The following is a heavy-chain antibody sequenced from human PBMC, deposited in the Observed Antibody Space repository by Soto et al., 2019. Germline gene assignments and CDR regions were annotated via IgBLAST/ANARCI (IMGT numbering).Heavy chain of an antibody. CDR1: GYTLTELS. CDR2: FDPEDGET. J-gene: IGHJ4*02. V-gene: IGHV1-24*01. Sequence: ASVKVSCKVSGYTLTELSMHWVRQAPGKGLEWMGGFDPEDGETIYAQKFQGRVTMTEDTSTDTAYMELSSLRSEDTAVYYCATDFGYSHYEDPSYWGQGTLVTVSS. D-gene: IGHD4-4*01. CDR3: ATDFGYSHYEDPSY.